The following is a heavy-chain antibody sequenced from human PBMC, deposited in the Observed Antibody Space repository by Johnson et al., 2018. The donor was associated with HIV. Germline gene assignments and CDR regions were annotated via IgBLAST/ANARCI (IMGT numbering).Heavy chain of an antibody. CDR3: ARAMTSSWYGGGFDPFDM. J-gene: IGHJ3*02. Sequence: QVQLVESGGGVVQPGRSLRLSCAASGFTFSSYAMHWVRQAPGKGLEWVAVISYDGSNKYYADSVKGRFTISRDNSKNTLYLQMNSLRAEDTAVYYCARAMTSSWYGGGFDPFDMWGQGTMVTVSS. D-gene: IGHD6-13*01. CDR2: ISYDGSNK. V-gene: IGHV3-30*04. CDR1: GFTFSSYA.